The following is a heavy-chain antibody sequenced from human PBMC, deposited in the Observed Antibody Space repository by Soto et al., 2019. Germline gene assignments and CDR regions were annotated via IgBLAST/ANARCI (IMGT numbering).Heavy chain of an antibody. J-gene: IGHJ6*03. CDR2: INHSGST. CDR3: ARRYYYYYMDV. CDR1: GGSFSGYY. V-gene: IGHV4-34*01. Sequence: SETLSLTCAVYGGSFSGYYWIWIRQPPGKGLEWIGEINHSGSTNYNPSLKSRVTISVDTSKNQFSLKLSSVTAADTAVYYCARRYYYYYMDVWGKGTTVTVSS.